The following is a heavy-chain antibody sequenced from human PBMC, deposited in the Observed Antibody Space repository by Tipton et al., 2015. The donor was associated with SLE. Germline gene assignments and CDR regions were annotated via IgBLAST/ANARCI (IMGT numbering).Heavy chain of an antibody. CDR3: ARVVGSYYGMDV. Sequence: SLRLSCAASGFTFSTYDMHWVRQAPGKGLEWVALISYDGSNKYYGDSVKGRFTISRDNSKNTLCLQMNSLRAEDTAVYYCARVVGSYYGMDVWGQGATVTVSS. D-gene: IGHD3-10*01. CDR2: ISYDGSNK. V-gene: IGHV3-33*05. J-gene: IGHJ6*02. CDR1: GFTFSTYD.